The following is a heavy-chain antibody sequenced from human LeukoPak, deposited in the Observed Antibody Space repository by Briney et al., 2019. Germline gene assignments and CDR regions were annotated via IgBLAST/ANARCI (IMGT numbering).Heavy chain of an antibody. Sequence: GGSLRLSCAASGFTFSSYEMNWFRQAPGKGLEWVSYISSSGSTIYYADSVKGRFTISRDNAKNSLYLQMNSLRAEDTAVYYCARDNYDFWSGPFDYWGQGTLVTVSS. CDR2: ISSSGSTI. D-gene: IGHD3-3*01. V-gene: IGHV3-48*03. J-gene: IGHJ4*02. CDR3: ARDNYDFWSGPFDY. CDR1: GFTFSSYE.